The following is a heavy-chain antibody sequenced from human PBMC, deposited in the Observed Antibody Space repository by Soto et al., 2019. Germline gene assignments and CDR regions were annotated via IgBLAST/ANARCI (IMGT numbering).Heavy chain of an antibody. CDR2: ISWNSGSI. CDR3: AKGPGIAVAGWFDL. J-gene: IGHJ5*02. Sequence: GGSLRLSCAASGFTFDEYAMHWVRQAPGKGLEWVSGISWNSGSIGYADSVKGRFTISRDNAKNSLYLQMNSLRAEDTALYYCAKGPGIAVAGWFDLWGQGTLVTVSS. D-gene: IGHD6-19*01. V-gene: IGHV3-9*01. CDR1: GFTFDEYA.